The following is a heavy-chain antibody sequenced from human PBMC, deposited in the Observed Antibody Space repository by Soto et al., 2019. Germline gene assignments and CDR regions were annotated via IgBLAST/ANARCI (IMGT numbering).Heavy chain of an antibody. V-gene: IGHV3-33*01. CDR3: ARAPDYGGNYFDY. CDR1: GFTFISHG. Sequence: QVQLVESGGGAVQPVRSLRLSCAASGFTFISHGMHWVRQAPGKGLEWVAVIWYDGSNKYYGDSVKGRFTISRDNSKNTVYLQMNSLRGEDTAVYYCARAPDYGGNYFDYWGQGTLVTVSS. J-gene: IGHJ4*02. CDR2: IWYDGSNK. D-gene: IGHD4-17*01.